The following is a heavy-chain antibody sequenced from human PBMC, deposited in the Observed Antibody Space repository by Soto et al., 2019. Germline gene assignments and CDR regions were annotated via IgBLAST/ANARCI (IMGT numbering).Heavy chain of an antibody. V-gene: IGHV3-9*01. CDR1: GFTFDDYS. J-gene: IGHJ4*02. Sequence: PGGSLRLSCAASGFTFDDYSMHWVRQVPGKGLEWVSGIGWNSVSIGYADSVKGRFTISRDNPKNSLYLQMNSLRAEDTALYYCAKGTSGRFFRRFDYWGQGTLVTVSS. CDR3: AKGTSGRFFRRFDY. CDR2: IGWNSVSI. D-gene: IGHD6-19*01.